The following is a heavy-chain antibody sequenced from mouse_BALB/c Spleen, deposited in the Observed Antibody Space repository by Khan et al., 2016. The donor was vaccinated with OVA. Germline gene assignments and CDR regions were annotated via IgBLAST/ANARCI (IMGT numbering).Heavy chain of an antibody. V-gene: IGHV3-2*02. CDR3: ARQNYYGYAMDY. Sequence: EVKLQESGPGLVKPSQSLSLTCTVTGYSITSDYAWNWIRQFPGNKLEWMGYISYSGTTSYNPSLKRRISITRDTSKNQFFLQLNSVTSEDTATYYCARQNYYGYAMDYWGQGTSVTVSS. D-gene: IGHD1-1*01. CDR2: ISYSGTT. J-gene: IGHJ4*01. CDR1: GYSITSDYA.